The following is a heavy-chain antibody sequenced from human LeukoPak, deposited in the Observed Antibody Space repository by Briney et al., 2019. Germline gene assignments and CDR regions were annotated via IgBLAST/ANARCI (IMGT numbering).Heavy chain of an antibody. CDR3: ARRSTGWYQDY. D-gene: IGHD6-19*01. CDR1: GSTFTNYW. Sequence: GASLKISCKGSGSTFTNYWIGWVRQLPGKGLEWMGIIYPGDSDTRYSPSFQGQVTISVDKSISTAYLQWSSLKASDTAMYYCARRSTGWYQDYWGQGTLVTVSS. J-gene: IGHJ4*02. V-gene: IGHV5-51*01. CDR2: IYPGDSDT.